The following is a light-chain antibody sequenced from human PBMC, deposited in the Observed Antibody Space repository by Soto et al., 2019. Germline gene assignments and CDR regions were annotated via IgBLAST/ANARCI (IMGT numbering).Light chain of an antibody. J-gene: IGLJ3*02. Sequence: QSALTQPRSVSGSPGQSVTISCTGTSSDVGGYNYVSWYQQHPGEAPKLMIYDVSKRPSGVPDRFSGSKSGNTASLTISGLQAEDEADYYCCSSVGSYTSVFGGGTKLTVL. CDR1: SSDVGGYNY. V-gene: IGLV2-11*01. CDR3: CSSVGSYTSV. CDR2: DVS.